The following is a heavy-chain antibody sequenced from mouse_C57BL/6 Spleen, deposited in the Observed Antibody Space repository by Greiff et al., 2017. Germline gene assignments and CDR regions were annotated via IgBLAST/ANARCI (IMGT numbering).Heavy chain of an antibody. J-gene: IGHJ1*03. CDR1: GFNIKDYY. V-gene: IGHV14-2*01. Sequence: AQLQQSGAELVKPGASVKLSCTASGFNIKDYYMHWVKQRTEQGLEWIGRIDPEDGETKYASKFQGKATITADTSSNTAYLQLSSLTSEDTAVYYSASIGGYYWYFDVWGTGTTLTVSS. D-gene: IGHD1-1*02. CDR2: IDPEDGET. CDR3: ASIGGYYWYFDV.